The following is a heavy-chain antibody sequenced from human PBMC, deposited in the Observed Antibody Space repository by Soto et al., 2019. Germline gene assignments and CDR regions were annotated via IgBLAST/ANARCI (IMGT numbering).Heavy chain of an antibody. V-gene: IGHV3-23*01. CDR1: GFNFGSYA. CDR3: AKRGVVPAASRPFEY. J-gene: IGHJ4*02. CDR2: ISGSGGST. D-gene: IGHD2-2*01. Sequence: RLCCAASGFNFGSYAMSWVRQTPRKGLERVSAISGSGGSTYYADSVKGRFTISRDNSKNTLYLQMNSLRAEDTALYYCAKRGVVPAASRPFEYWGQGTLVTV.